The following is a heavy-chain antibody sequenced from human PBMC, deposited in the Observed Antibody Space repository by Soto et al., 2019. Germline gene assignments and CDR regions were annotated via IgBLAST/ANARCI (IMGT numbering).Heavy chain of an antibody. CDR2: ISSSSSTI. CDR3: ARGGYGSGSQLPYYFDY. V-gene: IGHV3-48*02. D-gene: IGHD3-10*01. CDR1: GFTFSSYS. Sequence: EVQLVESGGGLVQPGGSLRLSCAASGFTFSSYSMNWVRQAPGKGLEWVSSISSSSSTIYYADSVKGRFTISRDNAKNSLYLHMNRLRDEDTAVYYCARGGYGSGSQLPYYFDYWGQGTLVTVAS. J-gene: IGHJ4*02.